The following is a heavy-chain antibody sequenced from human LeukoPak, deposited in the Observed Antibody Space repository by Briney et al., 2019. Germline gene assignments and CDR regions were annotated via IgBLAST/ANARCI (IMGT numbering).Heavy chain of an antibody. CDR2: IYAGGST. V-gene: IGHV3-53*01. J-gene: IGHJ4*02. D-gene: IGHD6-13*01. CDR1: GFTVSSHY. CDR3: ARALGIAAAGWGFDY. Sequence: GGSLRLSCAASGFTVSSHYMSWVRQAPGKGLEWVSVIYAGGSTYYADSVKGRFTISRDNSKNTLYLQMNSLRAEDTAVYYCARALGIAAAGWGFDYWGQGTLVTVSS.